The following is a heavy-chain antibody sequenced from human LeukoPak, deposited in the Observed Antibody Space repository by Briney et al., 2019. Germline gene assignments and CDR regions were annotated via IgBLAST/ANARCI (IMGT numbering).Heavy chain of an antibody. CDR1: GGSISSSSYY. D-gene: IGHD6-13*01. J-gene: IGHJ4*02. V-gene: IGHV4-39*01. Sequence: SETLSLACTVSGGSISSSSYYWGWIRQPPGKGLEWIGSIYYSGSTYYNPSLKSRVTISVDTSKNQFSLKLSSVTAADTAVYYCARLSPAGTDYWGQGTLVTVSS. CDR2: IYYSGST. CDR3: ARLSPAGTDY.